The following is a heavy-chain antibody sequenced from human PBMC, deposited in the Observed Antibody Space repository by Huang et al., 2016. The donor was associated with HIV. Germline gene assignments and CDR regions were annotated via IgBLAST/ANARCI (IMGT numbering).Heavy chain of an antibody. CDR1: GDSFNSNTFY. Sequence: LQESGPGLVGPSETLSLTCAVSGDSFNSNTFYWGWIRRPPGTALAWIGSIYDSGTTYYNPAHKRRASIAVDASKNRIFLHLRSVTAADTGVYYCARTGVAVSDDPEYFQHWGQGALVTIS. J-gene: IGHJ1*01. D-gene: IGHD3-3*01. CDR3: ARTGVAVSDDPEYFQH. CDR2: IYDSGTT. V-gene: IGHV4-39*02.